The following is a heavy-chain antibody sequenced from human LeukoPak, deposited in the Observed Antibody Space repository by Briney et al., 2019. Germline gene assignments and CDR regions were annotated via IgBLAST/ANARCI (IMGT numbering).Heavy chain of an antibody. V-gene: IGHV3-53*01. CDR3: AFPAAAARATTDGWSTSSDI. D-gene: IGHD6-6*01. CDR1: GFTVSSTY. CDR2: IYSGGSGGKT. Sequence: PGGSLRLSCAASGFTVSSTYMSRVRQTPGKGLEWVSIIYSGGSGGKTYYADSVRGRFTISRDNAKNVLYLQMNTLRPEDTALSYCAFPAAAARATTDGWSTSSDIWGQGTMVTVSS. J-gene: IGHJ3*02.